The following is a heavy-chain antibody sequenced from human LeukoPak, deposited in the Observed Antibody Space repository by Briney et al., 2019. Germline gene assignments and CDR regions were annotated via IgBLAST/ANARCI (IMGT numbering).Heavy chain of an antibody. Sequence: SETLSLTCAVYGGSFSGHYWTWIRQSPGKGLEWIGESTHSGSTNYNPSLKSRLTISVDTFKNQFSLKLTSVSAADTAVYHCARGRTGAAALDFWGPGTLVTVFS. CDR2: STHSGST. D-gene: IGHD6-25*01. CDR3: ARGRTGAAALDF. CDR1: GGSFSGHY. V-gene: IGHV4-34*01. J-gene: IGHJ4*02.